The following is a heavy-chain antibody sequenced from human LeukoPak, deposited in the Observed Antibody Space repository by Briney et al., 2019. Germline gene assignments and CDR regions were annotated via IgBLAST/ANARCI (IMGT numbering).Heavy chain of an antibody. CDR3: ARVHPSYGSGSYYKPFDY. CDR1: GGSFSGYY. CDR2: INHSGST. Sequence: SETLSLTCAVYGGSFSGYYWSWIRRPPGKGVEWIGEINHSGSTNYNPSLKSRVTISVDTSKNQFSLKLSSVTAADTAVYYCARVHPSYGSGSYYKPFDYWGQGTLVTVSS. V-gene: IGHV4-34*01. D-gene: IGHD3-10*01. J-gene: IGHJ4*02.